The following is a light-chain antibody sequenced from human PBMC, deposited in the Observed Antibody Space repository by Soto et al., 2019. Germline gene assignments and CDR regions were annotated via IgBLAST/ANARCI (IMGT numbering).Light chain of an antibody. J-gene: IGKJ1*01. V-gene: IGKV3-20*01. Sequence: EIVLKQSPGTLSLSPGESATLSCRASQSVSSSYLAWYQHKPGRDPRLLIDGKSSRATGIPDRFSGSGSGTDFTLTIRRLEPEDLAVYYCQQYGSLVTVGQGTKVDI. CDR2: GKS. CDR1: QSVSSSY. CDR3: QQYGSLVT.